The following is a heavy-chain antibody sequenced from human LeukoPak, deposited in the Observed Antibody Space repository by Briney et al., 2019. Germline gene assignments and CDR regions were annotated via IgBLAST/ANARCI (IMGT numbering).Heavy chain of an antibody. CDR3: ATGDYYDTAHYFDY. CDR2: FDPEDGET. D-gene: IGHD3-22*01. J-gene: IGHJ4*02. CDR1: GYTLTELS. V-gene: IGHV1-24*01. Sequence: ASVKVSCKVSGYTLTELSMPWVRQAPGKGLEWMGGFDPEDGETIYAQKFQGRVTMTEDTSTDTAYMGLSSLRSEDTAVYYCATGDYYDTAHYFDYWGQGTLVTVSS.